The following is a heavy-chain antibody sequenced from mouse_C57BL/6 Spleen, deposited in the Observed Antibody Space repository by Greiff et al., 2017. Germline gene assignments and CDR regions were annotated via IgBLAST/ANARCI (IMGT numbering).Heavy chain of an antibody. CDR2: IDPSDSYT. D-gene: IGHD2-1*01. J-gene: IGHJ2*01. CDR1: GYTFTSYW. V-gene: IGHV1-69*01. Sequence: QVQLQQPGAELVMPGASVKLSCKASGYTFTSYWMHWVKQRPGQGLEWIGEIDPSDSYTNYNQKFKGKSTLTVDKSSSTAYMQLSSLTSEDSAAYYCARLDYYGNSGYFDDWGQGTTLTVSS. CDR3: ARLDYYGNSGYFDD.